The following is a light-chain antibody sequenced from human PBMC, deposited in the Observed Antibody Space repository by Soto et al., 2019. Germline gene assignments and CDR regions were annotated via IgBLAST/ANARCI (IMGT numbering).Light chain of an antibody. CDR1: RSNIGARYD. J-gene: IGLJ2*01. CDR3: QSYDSSLSGVV. V-gene: IGLV1-40*01. CDR2: ANN. Sequence: QSVLTQPPSVSGAPGQRVTISCTGSRSNIGARYDVHWYQQLPGTAPKLLIYANNNRPSGVPDRFSGSKTGTSASLAITELQAEDEADYFCQSYDSSLSGVVFGGGTKLTVL.